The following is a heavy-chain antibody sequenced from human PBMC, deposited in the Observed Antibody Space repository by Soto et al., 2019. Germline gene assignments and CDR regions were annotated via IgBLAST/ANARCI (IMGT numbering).Heavy chain of an antibody. J-gene: IGHJ4*02. Sequence: GPVKGSCQASGYNFTSYSMHWVRQAPGQRLEWMGWINAGNGNTKYSQKFQGRVTITRDTSASTAYMELSSLRSEDTAVYYCARSIVVVTAADYWGQGTLVPSPQ. V-gene: IGHV1-3*01. D-gene: IGHD2-21*02. CDR2: INAGNGNT. CDR1: GYNFTSYS. CDR3: ARSIVVVTAADY.